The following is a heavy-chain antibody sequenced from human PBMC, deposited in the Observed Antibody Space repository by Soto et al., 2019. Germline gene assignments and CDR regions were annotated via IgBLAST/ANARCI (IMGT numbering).Heavy chain of an antibody. CDR1: GGTFSSYA. Sequence: GASVKVSCKASGGTFSSYAISWVRQAPGQRLEWMGWINAGNGNTKYSQKFQGRVTITRDTSASTAYMELSSLRSEDTAVYYCARAVAVPADFDYWGQGILVTVSS. CDR3: ARAVAVPADFDY. J-gene: IGHJ4*02. CDR2: INAGNGNT. D-gene: IGHD6-19*01. V-gene: IGHV1-3*01.